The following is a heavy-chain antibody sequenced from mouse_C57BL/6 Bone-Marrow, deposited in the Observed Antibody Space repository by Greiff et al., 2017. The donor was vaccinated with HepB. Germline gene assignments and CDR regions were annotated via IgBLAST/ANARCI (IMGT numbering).Heavy chain of an antibody. V-gene: IGHV14-3*01. CDR3: ALLWLKDWAMDY. J-gene: IGHJ4*01. Sequence: VQLQQPVAELVRPGASVKLSCTASGFNFKNTYMHWVKQRPEQGLEWIGRIDPANGNTKYAPKFQGKATITADTSSNTAYLQLSSLTSEDTTIYYCALLWLKDWAMDYWGQGTSVTGSS. CDR1: GFNFKNTY. D-gene: IGHD2-2*01. CDR2: IDPANGNT.